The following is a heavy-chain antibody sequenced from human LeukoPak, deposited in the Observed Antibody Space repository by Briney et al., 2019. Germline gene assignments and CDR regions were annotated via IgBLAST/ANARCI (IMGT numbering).Heavy chain of an antibody. CDR2: ISAYNGNT. CDR1: GYRFITYG. Sequence: ASVTVSSKASGYRFITYGLSWVRQAPGQGLEWMGCISAYNGNTNFAPKLQGRVTMTADTSTSTAYMELRSLRSDDTAVNYCARDVFEGFGERVIDAFDLWGQGTMVTVSS. V-gene: IGHV1-18*01. J-gene: IGHJ3*01. D-gene: IGHD3-10*01. CDR3: ARDVFEGFGERVIDAFDL.